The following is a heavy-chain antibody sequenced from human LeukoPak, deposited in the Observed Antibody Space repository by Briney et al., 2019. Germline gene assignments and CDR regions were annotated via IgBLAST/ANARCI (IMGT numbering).Heavy chain of an antibody. CDR2: INSDGGST. D-gene: IGHD5-24*01. V-gene: IGHV3-74*01. CDR1: GFTFSSYW. CDR3: ARRIQGMAPYYFDY. J-gene: IGHJ4*02. Sequence: PGGSLTLSCTASGFTFSSYWMHWLRQAPGKGLVWVSRINSDGGSTSYADSVKGRFPISRDNAKNTLYLQMNSLRAEDTAVYYCARRIQGMAPYYFDYWGQGTLVTVSS.